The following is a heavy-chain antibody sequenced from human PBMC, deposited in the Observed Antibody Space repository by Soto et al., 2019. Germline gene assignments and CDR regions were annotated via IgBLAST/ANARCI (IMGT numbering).Heavy chain of an antibody. V-gene: IGHV4-59*08. CDR3: ARLKSFYDILTGYSHHYDAFDI. CDR1: GGSISSYY. CDR2: IYYSGST. Sequence: SETLSLTCTVSGGSISSYYWSWIRQPPGKGLEWIGYIYYSGSTNYNPSLKSRVTISVDTSKNQFSLKLSSVTAADTAVYYCARLKSFYDILTGYSHHYDAFDIWGQGTMVTVSS. J-gene: IGHJ3*02. D-gene: IGHD3-9*01.